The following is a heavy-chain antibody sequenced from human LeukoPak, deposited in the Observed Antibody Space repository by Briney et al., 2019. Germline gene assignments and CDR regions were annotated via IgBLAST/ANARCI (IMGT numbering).Heavy chain of an antibody. V-gene: IGHV4-4*09. CDR1: GGSISSYY. J-gene: IGHJ4*02. Sequence: SETLSLTCTVSGGSISSYYWSWIRQPPGKGLEWIGYIYTSGSTNYNPSLKSRVTISVDTSKNQFSLKLSSVTAADTAVYYCARGYSSGWYGGPRGDYYFDYWGQGTLVTVSS. D-gene: IGHD6-19*01. CDR2: IYTSGST. CDR3: ARGYSSGWYGGPRGDYYFDY.